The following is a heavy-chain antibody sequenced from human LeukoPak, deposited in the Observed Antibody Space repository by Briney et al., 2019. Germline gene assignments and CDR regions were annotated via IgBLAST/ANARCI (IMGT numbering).Heavy chain of an antibody. Sequence: GGSLRFSCAASGFTFNTYSMNWVRQAPGKGLEWVSSISSSDTYIHYADSVKGRFTISRDNAKTSLYLQMNSLRAEDTAVYYCARDLSGIAGYTYGRGIDYWGQGTLVTVSS. J-gene: IGHJ4*02. CDR1: GFTFNTYS. D-gene: IGHD5-18*01. CDR3: ARDLSGIAGYTYGRGIDY. V-gene: IGHV3-21*01. CDR2: ISSSDTYI.